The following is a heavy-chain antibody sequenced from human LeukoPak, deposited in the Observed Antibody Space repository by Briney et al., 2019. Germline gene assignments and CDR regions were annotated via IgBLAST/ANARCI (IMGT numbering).Heavy chain of an antibody. Sequence: GGSLRLSCAASGFTFSSNWMSWVRQAPGKGVEWVANIKQDGSEKYYVDSVKGRFTISRDNAKNSLYLQMNSLRAEDTAVYYCASGRLGYYFDYWGQGTLVTLSS. CDR2: IKQDGSEK. J-gene: IGHJ4*02. CDR1: GFTFSSNW. V-gene: IGHV3-7*01. D-gene: IGHD3-16*01. CDR3: ASGRLGYYFDY.